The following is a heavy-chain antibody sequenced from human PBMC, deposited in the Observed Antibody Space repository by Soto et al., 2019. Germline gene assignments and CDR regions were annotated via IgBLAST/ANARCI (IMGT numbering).Heavy chain of an antibody. J-gene: IGHJ3*02. D-gene: IGHD3-22*01. CDR3: AKDFLGVVALVDYDAFDI. CDR2: ISGSGDST. V-gene: IGHV3-23*01. Sequence: EVQLLESGGGLLQPGGSLRLSCAASGFTFSGYAMSWVRQAPGKGLEWVSAISGSGDSTYYADSVKGRFTISRDNSKSTLYLQMNSLRAEDTAVYYCAKDFLGVVALVDYDAFDIWGQGTMVTVAS. CDR1: GFTFSGYA.